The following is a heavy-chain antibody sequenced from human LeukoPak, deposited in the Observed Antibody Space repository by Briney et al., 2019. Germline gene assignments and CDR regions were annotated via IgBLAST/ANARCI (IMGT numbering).Heavy chain of an antibody. CDR1: GFTFSTYW. Sequence: GGSLRLSCAASGFTFSTYWMSWVRQAPGKGLEWVANIKQDGNDKYYVDSVKGRFTISRDNSKNTLYLQMNSLRAEDTAVYYCAKFKGSSWYAFPHFDYWGQGTLVTVSS. CDR3: AKFKGSSWYAFPHFDY. J-gene: IGHJ4*02. V-gene: IGHV3-7*03. CDR2: IKQDGNDK. D-gene: IGHD6-13*01.